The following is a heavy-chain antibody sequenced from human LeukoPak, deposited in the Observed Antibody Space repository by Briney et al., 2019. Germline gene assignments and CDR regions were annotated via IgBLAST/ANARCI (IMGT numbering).Heavy chain of an antibody. CDR2: ISYDGSEK. D-gene: IGHD5-24*01. CDR3: AKEGRWLQSRYWYFDL. J-gene: IGHJ2*01. Sequence: LPGGSLRLSCAASGFTFSSYAMSWVRQAPGKGLEWVAVISYDGSEKYYADSVKGRFTISRDNSKNTLYLQMNSLRAEDTAVYYCAKEGRWLQSRYWYFDLWGRGTLVTVSS. V-gene: IGHV3-30*18. CDR1: GFTFSSYA.